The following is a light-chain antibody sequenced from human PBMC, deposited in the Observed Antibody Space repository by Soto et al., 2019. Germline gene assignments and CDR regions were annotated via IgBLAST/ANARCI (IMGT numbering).Light chain of an antibody. CDR3: QQYNNWPPKT. CDR1: QSVSSN. V-gene: IGKV3-15*01. CDR2: GAS. J-gene: IGKJ1*01. Sequence: EIVMTQSPATLSVSPGERATLSCRASQSVSSNLAWYQQKPGQAPRLLIYGASTRATGIPARFSGSGSGTEFTLTISSPQSEDFALYYCQQYNNWPPKTFGQGTKVEIK.